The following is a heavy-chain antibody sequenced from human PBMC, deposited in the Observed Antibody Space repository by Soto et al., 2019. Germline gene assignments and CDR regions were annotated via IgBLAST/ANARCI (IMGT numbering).Heavy chain of an antibody. J-gene: IGHJ4*02. V-gene: IGHV3-23*04. CDR1: GFTFDDYA. CDR3: AKDLDDDSSAIDF. D-gene: IGHD3-22*01. CDR2: ISGSGGSGRG. Sequence: EVQLVESGGGLVQPGRSLRLSCAASGFTFDDYAMHWVRQVPGKGLEWVSGISGSGGSGRGFYADPVKGRFTISRDNSKNTLYLEMNSLRAEDTAVYYCAKDLDDDSSAIDFWGQGTLVTVSS.